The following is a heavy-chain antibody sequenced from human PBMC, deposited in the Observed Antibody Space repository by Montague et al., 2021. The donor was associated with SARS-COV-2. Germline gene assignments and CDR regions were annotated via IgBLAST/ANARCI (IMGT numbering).Heavy chain of an antibody. CDR2: IYYSGST. Sequence: TLSLTCTVSGGSISSGGYYWSWIRQHPGKGPEWIGYIYYSGSTYYNPSLKSRVTISVDTSKNQFSLKLSSVTAADTAVYYCARVQGITMIVVVIGAFDIWGRGTMVTVSS. D-gene: IGHD3-22*01. V-gene: IGHV4-31*03. CDR3: ARVQGITMIVVVIGAFDI. J-gene: IGHJ3*02. CDR1: GGSISSGGYY.